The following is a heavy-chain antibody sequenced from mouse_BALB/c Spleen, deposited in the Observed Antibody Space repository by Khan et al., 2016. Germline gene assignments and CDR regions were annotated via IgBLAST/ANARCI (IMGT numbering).Heavy chain of an antibody. Sequence: EVELVESGGGLVQPGGSLKLSCAASGFTFSSYGMSWVRQTPDKRLELVATINSNGGSTYYPDSVKGRFTISRDNAKNTLYLQMSSLKSEDTAMYYCARRERKINWGQGTTLTVSS. CDR1: GFTFSSYG. V-gene: IGHV5-6-3*01. J-gene: IGHJ2*01. CDR2: INSNGGST. CDR3: ARRERKIN.